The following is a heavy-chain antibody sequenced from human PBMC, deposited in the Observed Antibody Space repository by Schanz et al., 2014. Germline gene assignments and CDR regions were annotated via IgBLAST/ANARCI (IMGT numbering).Heavy chain of an antibody. CDR1: GFTFSDYY. D-gene: IGHD6-19*01. V-gene: IGHV3-11*04. Sequence: QVPLVESGGGLVKPGGSLRLSCAASGFTFSDYYMSWIRQAPGKGLEWVSYISSSGSTIYYADSVKGRFTISRDNSKNTLYLLMNSLRAEDTAVYYCAKDLISGWSGFDYWGQGTLVTVSS. CDR2: ISSSGSTI. J-gene: IGHJ4*02. CDR3: AKDLISGWSGFDY.